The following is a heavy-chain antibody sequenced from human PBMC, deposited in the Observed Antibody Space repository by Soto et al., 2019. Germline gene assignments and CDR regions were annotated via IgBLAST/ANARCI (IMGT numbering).Heavy chain of an antibody. J-gene: IGHJ6*02. CDR1: GFTFSSYA. CDR2: ISGSGGST. CDR3: AKGSRITIFGVETGTGMDV. V-gene: IGHV3-23*01. Sequence: GGSLRLSCAASGFTFSSYAMSWVRQAPGKGLEWVSAISGSGGSTYYADSVKGRFTISRDNSKNTLYLQMNSLRAEDTAVYYCAKGSRITIFGVETGTGMDVWGQGTTITVSS. D-gene: IGHD3-3*01.